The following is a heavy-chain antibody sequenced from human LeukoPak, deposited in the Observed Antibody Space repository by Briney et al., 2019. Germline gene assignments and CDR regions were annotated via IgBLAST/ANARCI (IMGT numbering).Heavy chain of an antibody. D-gene: IGHD5-12*01. V-gene: IGHV1-46*01. Sequence: ASVKVSCKASGYSFTNYKIHWLRQAPGQGLQWMGIIDPSGPSVTYAQIFKGRLIVTRDTSTSTVYMQPSSLRSEDSAMYYCARATSPIAYDWNSWGQGTLVTVSS. CDR1: GYSFTNYK. CDR3: ARATSPIAYDWNS. J-gene: IGHJ4*02. CDR2: IDPSGPSV.